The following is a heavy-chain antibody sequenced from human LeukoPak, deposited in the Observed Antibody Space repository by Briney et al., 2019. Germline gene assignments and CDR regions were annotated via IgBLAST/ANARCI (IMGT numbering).Heavy chain of an antibody. CDR3: AKGYNYAYEY. CDR1: GFTVSSSY. V-gene: IGHV3-53*01. Sequence: PGGSLRLSCASSGFTVSSSYMSWVRQAPGKGLEWVSLLFSGGSTYYAATVKGRFTISRDNSKNTLYLQMNSLRPEDTAVYYCAKGYNYAYEYWGQRTLVTVSS. CDR2: LFSGGST. J-gene: IGHJ4*02. D-gene: IGHD5-18*01.